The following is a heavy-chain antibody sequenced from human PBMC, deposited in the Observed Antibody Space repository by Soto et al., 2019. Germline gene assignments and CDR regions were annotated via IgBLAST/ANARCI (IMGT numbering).Heavy chain of an antibody. CDR2: ISYDGSNK. CDR1: GFTFSSYA. D-gene: IGHD1-1*01. V-gene: IGHV3-30-3*01. Sequence: QVQLVESGGGVVQPGRSLRLSCAASGFTFSSYAMHWVRQAPGKGLEWVAVISYDGSNKYYADSVKGRFTISRDNSKNTLYLQMNSLRAEDTAVDYCARTGGPRPYWGQGTLVTVSS. J-gene: IGHJ4*02. CDR3: ARTGGPRPY.